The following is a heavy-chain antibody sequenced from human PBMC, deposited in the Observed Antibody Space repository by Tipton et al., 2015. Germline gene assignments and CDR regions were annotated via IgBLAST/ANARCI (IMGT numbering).Heavy chain of an antibody. J-gene: IGHJ4*02. V-gene: IGHV4-59*01. CDR2: IYYSGST. CDR1: GGSISHYY. D-gene: IGHD5-18*01. CDR3: AREGYNYGYTY. Sequence: TLSLTCTVSGGSISHYYWSWIRQPPGKGLEWFGHIYYSGSTNYNPSLKSRVTMSVDTSKNQFSLKLTSVTAADTAVYYCAREGYNYGYTYWGQGTLVTVSS.